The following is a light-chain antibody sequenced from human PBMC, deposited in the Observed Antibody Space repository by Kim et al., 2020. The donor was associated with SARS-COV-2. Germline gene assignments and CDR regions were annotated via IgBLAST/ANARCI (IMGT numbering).Light chain of an antibody. Sequence: SPGQTATITCSGEALSKEDGYWYQQRPGQAPVLVIHKDSERPSGITERISGSRSGTTVTLTISGVQAEDEADYYCQSVDISGTYVVFGGGTQLTVL. J-gene: IGLJ2*01. CDR1: ALSKED. CDR3: QSVDISGTYVV. CDR2: KDS. V-gene: IGLV3-25*03.